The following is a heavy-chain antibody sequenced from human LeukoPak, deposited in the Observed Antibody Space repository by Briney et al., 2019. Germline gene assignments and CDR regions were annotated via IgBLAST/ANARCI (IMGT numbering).Heavy chain of an antibody. CDR1: GGTFSSYA. J-gene: IGHJ4*02. D-gene: IGHD6-19*01. CDR3: ARGLRDRSSGWYGYSLYFDY. V-gene: IGHV1-69*05. Sequence: SVKASCKASGGTFSSYAISWVRQAPGQGLEWMGGIIPIFGTANYAQKFQGRVTITTDESTSTAYMELSSLRSEDTAVYYCARGLRDRSSGWYGYSLYFDYWGQGTLVTVSS. CDR2: IIPIFGTA.